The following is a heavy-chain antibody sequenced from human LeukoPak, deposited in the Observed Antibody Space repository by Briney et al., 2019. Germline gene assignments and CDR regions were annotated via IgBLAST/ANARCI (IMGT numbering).Heavy chain of an antibody. V-gene: IGHV1-8*02. J-gene: IGHJ4*02. Sequence: ASVKVSCKASGYTFTGYYMHWVRQATGQGLEWMGWMNPNSGNTGYAQKFQDRVAMTRNTSISTAYMELSSLRSEDTAVYYCARGVRKLDYWGQGTLVTVSS. CDR2: MNPNSGNT. CDR3: ARGVRKLDY. CDR1: GYTFTGYY.